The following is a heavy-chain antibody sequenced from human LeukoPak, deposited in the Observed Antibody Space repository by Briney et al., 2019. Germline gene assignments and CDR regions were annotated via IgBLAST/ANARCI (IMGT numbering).Heavy chain of an antibody. CDR3: VRHDGRGGATMGAFDS. CDR2: IYYSGST. D-gene: IGHD5-12*01. Sequence: SETLSLTCTVSGGSISSSSYYWGWIRQPPGKGLEWIGSIYYSGSTYYNPSLDGRVTISLDTSANHFSLQLNSVTAADTAVYYCVRHDGRGGATMGAFDSWGQGSLVTVSS. J-gene: IGHJ5*01. CDR1: GGSISSSSYY. V-gene: IGHV4-39*01.